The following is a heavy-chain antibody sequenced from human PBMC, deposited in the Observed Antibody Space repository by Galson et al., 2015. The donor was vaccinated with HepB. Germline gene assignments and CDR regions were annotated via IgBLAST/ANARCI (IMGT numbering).Heavy chain of an antibody. CDR1: GFTFNSHG. J-gene: IGHJ3*02. CDR3: AKDLGSCRSSSCYYASDI. Sequence: SLRLSCAASGFTFNSHGMNWVRQAPGKGMEWVALISSDGTNRYYVDSVKGRFTISRDNSQNTLYLQMNSLRAEDTAVYYCAKDLGSCRSSSCYYASDIWGHGTMVIVSS. V-gene: IGHV3-30*18. CDR2: ISSDGTNR. D-gene: IGHD2-2*01.